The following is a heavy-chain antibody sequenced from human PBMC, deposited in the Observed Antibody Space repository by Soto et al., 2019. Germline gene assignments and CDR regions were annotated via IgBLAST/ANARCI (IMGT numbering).Heavy chain of an antibody. CDR1: GGTFSRYT. J-gene: IGHJ6*02. Sequence: QVQLVQSGAEVKKPGSSVKVSCKASGGTFSRYTFTWVRQAPGQGLEWMGRIIPIVDIPNYAQKFQGRGTITADKSTRTAYMELSRLTSDDTAVYYCASHFTGVLVLGTSPPGGDNFGWDVWGQGTTVSVS. D-gene: IGHD2-8*02. CDR2: IIPIVDIP. CDR3: ASHFTGVLVLGTSPPGGDNFGWDV. V-gene: IGHV1-69*02.